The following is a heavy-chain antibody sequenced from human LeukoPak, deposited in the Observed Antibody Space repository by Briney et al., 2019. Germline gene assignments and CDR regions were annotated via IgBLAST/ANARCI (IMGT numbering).Heavy chain of an antibody. CDR3: ARDSLSHYYFDY. Sequence: GGSLRLSCAASGFTFSSHWMHWVRQAPGKGLVWVSRVNSDGSNTYYADSVKGRFTISRDNAKNTLYLQMNSLRAEDTAAYYCARDSLSHYYFDYWGQGTLVTVSS. J-gene: IGHJ4*02. V-gene: IGHV3-74*01. CDR1: GFTFSSHW. CDR2: VNSDGSNT. D-gene: IGHD3-16*02.